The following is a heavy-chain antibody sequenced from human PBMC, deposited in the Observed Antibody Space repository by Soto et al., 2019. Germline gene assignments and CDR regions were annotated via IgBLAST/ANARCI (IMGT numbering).Heavy chain of an antibody. Sequence: SETLSLTCTVSGGSISSYYWSWIRQPPGKGLEWIGYIYYSGSTNYNPSLKSRVTISVDTPKNQFSLKLSSVTAADTAVYYCARLEGWDYAFDIWGQGTMVTVSS. D-gene: IGHD1-26*01. CDR2: IYYSGST. CDR1: GGSISSYY. J-gene: IGHJ3*02. V-gene: IGHV4-59*08. CDR3: ARLEGWDYAFDI.